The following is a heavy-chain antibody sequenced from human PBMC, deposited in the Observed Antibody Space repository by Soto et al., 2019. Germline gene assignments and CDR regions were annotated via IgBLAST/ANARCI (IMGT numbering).Heavy chain of an antibody. CDR2: ISYDGSNK. CDR3: AKENIVXVV. Sequence: HLGGSLRLSCAASGFTFSSYGMHWVRQAPGKGLEWVAVISYDGSNKYYADSVKGRFTISRDNSKNTLYLQMNSLRAEDTAVYYCAKENIVXVVWGQGTTVSVSS. CDR1: GFTFSSYG. J-gene: IGHJ6*02. V-gene: IGHV3-30*18. D-gene: IGHD2-15*01.